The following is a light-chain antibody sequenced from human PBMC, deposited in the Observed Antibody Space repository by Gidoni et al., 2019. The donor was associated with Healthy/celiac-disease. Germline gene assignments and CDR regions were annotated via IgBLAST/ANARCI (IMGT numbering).Light chain of an antibody. Sequence: DIQMTQSPSSLSASIVDRVTITCRASQSISSYLNWYQQKPGKAPKLLIYAASSLQSGVPSRFSGSGSGTEFTLTISSLQPEDFATYYCQQSYSTPYTFGQGTKLQIK. J-gene: IGKJ2*01. CDR1: QSISSY. CDR3: QQSYSTPYT. CDR2: AAS. V-gene: IGKV1-39*01.